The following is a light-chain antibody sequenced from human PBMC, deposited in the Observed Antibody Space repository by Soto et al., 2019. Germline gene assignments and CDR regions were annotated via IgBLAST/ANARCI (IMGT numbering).Light chain of an antibody. V-gene: IGLV2-23*01. CDR1: SSDVESSYL. J-gene: IGLJ7*01. CDR2: EGS. CDR3: CSYVGSSAAV. Sequence: QSALTQPASVSGSPGQSITISCSGTSSDVESSYLVSWYQHHPGKAPKLMIYEGSKRPSGVSNRFSGSKSGNTASLTISGLQAEDEADYYCCSYVGSSAAVFGGGTQLTVL.